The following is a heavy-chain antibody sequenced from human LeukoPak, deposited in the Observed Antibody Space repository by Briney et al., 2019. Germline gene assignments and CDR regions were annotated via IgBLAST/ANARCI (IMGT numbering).Heavy chain of an antibody. CDR3: AKADSSGWYGGWFDP. D-gene: IGHD6-19*01. CDR1: GFTFDDYA. CDR2: ISWNSGSI. V-gene: IGHV3-9*03. J-gene: IGHJ5*02. Sequence: GGSLRLSCAASGFTFDDYAMHWVRQAPGKGLEWVSGISWNSGSIGYADSVKGRFTISRDNAKNSLYLQMNSLRAEDMALYYCAKADSSGWYGGWFDPWGQGTLVTVSS.